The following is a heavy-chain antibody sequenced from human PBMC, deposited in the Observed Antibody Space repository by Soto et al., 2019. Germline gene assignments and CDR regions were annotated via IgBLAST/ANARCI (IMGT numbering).Heavy chain of an antibody. J-gene: IGHJ4*02. Sequence: SETLSLTCTVSGDSISTFYWGWMRQSPGKELEWIGYVYYTGSTNYNPSLKSRVTISVDRSKSQFSLKLTSANAADTAVYYCARGRTVRNYADDSSDYFYFFDYWGQGTQVTVSS. V-gene: IGHV4-59*01. D-gene: IGHD3-22*01. CDR1: GDSISTFY. CDR3: ARGRTVRNYADDSSDYFYFFDY. CDR2: VYYTGST.